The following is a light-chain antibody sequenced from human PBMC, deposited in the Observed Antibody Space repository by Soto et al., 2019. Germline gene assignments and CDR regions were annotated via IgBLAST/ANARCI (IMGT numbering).Light chain of an antibody. CDR1: SSDVGGYNY. J-gene: IGLJ2*01. Sequence: QSVLTQPPSVSGSPGQSITISCTGTSSDVGGYNYVAWYQQYPGKAPKLMIYEVRNRPSGVSNRFSGSRSGNTASLTISGLQAEDEADYYCSSYTSSTILGVLFGGGTKLTFL. V-gene: IGLV2-14*01. CDR3: SSYTSSTILGVL. CDR2: EVR.